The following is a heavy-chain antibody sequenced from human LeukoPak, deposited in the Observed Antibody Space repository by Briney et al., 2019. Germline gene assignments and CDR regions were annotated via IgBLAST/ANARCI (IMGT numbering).Heavy chain of an antibody. CDR2: ISWNSGSI. D-gene: IGHD6-19*01. Sequence: PGGSLRLSCAASGFTFDDYAMHWVRQAPGKGLEWGSGISWNSGSIGYADSVKGRFTISRDNAKNSLYLQMNSLRAEDTALYYCAKVRYSSGWYDYWGQGTLVTVSS. CDR1: GFTFDDYA. V-gene: IGHV3-9*01. CDR3: AKVRYSSGWYDY. J-gene: IGHJ4*02.